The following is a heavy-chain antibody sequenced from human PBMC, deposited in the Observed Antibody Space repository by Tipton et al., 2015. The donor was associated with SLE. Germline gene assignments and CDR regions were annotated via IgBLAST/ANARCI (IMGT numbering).Heavy chain of an antibody. CDR1: GFTFNRYW. Sequence: SLRLSCAASGFTFNRYWMHWVRQAPGKGLMWVSRIDSDGTITNYADTVKGRFTISRDNAKDTLYLQMNSRRAEDTAVYYCARIHYYGSGSRDYWGQGTLVTVSS. V-gene: IGHV3-74*01. CDR2: IDSDGTIT. D-gene: IGHD3-10*01. J-gene: IGHJ4*02. CDR3: ARIHYYGSGSRDY.